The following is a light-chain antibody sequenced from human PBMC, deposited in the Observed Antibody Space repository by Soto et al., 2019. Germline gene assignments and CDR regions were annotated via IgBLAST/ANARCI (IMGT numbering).Light chain of an antibody. CDR2: GAS. Sequence: EIVMTQSPATLSVSPGERVSLSCRASQSIYEKLAWYQQKPGQAPRLLIFGASIRDTGIPDRFSGSGSGTDFTLTISSLEPEDFAVYYCQQRSNWPLTFGGGTKVHIK. CDR1: QSIYEK. CDR3: QQRSNWPLT. J-gene: IGKJ4*01. V-gene: IGKV3D-15*01.